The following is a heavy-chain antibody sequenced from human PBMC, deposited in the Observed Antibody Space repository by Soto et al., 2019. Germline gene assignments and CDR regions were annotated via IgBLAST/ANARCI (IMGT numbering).Heavy chain of an antibody. D-gene: IGHD2-8*01. CDR1: GFTFSNYW. CDR2: IDSDGSRI. CDR3: VRTGLVLADDPREDF. V-gene: IGHV3-74*01. J-gene: IGHJ4*02. Sequence: EVQLVESGGGLVQPGESLRLSCAASGFTFSNYWMHWVRQAPGKGLEWVSRIDSDGSRITYADFVKGRFTISRDNAKNTVYLHMNSLTAEDTAVYYCVRTGLVLADDPREDFWGQGTLVTVSS.